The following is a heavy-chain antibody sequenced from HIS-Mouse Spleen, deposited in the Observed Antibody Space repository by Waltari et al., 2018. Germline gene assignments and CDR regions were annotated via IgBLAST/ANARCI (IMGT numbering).Heavy chain of an antibody. CDR2: INHSGST. CDR3: ARRPLAAHDAFDI. D-gene: IGHD6-6*01. J-gene: IGHJ3*02. V-gene: IGHV4-34*01. CDR1: GGSFSGYY. Sequence: QVQLQQWGAGLLKPSETLSLTCAVYGGSFSGYYWSWIRQPPGKGLEWIGEINHSGSTNSTPSLKSRVTISVDTSKNQFSLKLSSVTAADTAVYYCARRPLAAHDAFDIWGQGTMVTVSS.